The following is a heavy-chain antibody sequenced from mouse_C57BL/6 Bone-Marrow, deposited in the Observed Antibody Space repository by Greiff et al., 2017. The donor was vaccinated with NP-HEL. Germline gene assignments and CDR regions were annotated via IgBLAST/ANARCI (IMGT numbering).Heavy chain of an antibody. V-gene: IGHV1-63*01. CDR2: IYTGGGYT. J-gene: IGHJ3*01. D-gene: IGHD1-1*01. Sequence: VQLQQSGAELVRPGTSVKMSCKASGYTFTNYWIGWAKQRPGHGLEWIGDIYTGGGYTNYNEKFKGKATLTADKSSSTAYMQFSSLTSEDSAIYYCARRGPYYYGSSSFAYWGQGTLVTVSA. CDR1: GYTFTNYW. CDR3: ARRGPYYYGSSSFAY.